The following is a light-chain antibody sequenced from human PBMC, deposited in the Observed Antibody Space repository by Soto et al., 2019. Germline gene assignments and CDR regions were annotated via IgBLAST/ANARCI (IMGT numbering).Light chain of an antibody. J-gene: IGKJ4*01. CDR2: DAS. Sequence: EIVLTQSPATLSLSPGERATLSCRASQSVSSYLAWFQQKPGQAPRLLIYDASNRATGIPARFSGSGSGTDFSLTISSLEPEDSAVYYCQQRSHWVTFGGGTKVEIK. CDR1: QSVSSY. V-gene: IGKV3-11*01. CDR3: QQRSHWVT.